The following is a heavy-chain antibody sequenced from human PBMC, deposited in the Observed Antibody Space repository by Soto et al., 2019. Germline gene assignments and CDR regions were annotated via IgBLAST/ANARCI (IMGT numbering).Heavy chain of an antibody. V-gene: IGHV3-23*01. J-gene: IGHJ4*02. CDR3: AKEKYSSGFFDY. Sequence: GGSLRLSCAASGFSFSNYWMSWVRQAPGKGLEWVSAISGSGGRTHYTDSVKGRFTISRDNSKNTLYLQVNSLRAEDTAVYHCAKEKYSSGFFDYWGQGTLVTVSS. CDR1: GFSFSNYW. CDR2: ISGSGGRT. D-gene: IGHD6-19*01.